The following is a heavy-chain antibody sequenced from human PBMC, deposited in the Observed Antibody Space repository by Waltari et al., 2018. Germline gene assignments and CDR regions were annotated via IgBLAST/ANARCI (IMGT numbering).Heavy chain of an antibody. CDR2: IKQDGSEK. J-gene: IGHJ4*03. V-gene: IGHV3-7*01. D-gene: IGHD4-17*01. Sequence: EVQLVESGGGLVQPGGSLRLSCAASGFTFSSYWMSWVRQAPGKGLEWVANIKQDGSEKYHVYSVKGRCNISRDNAKNSLDLQMNSLRAEDTAVYYCARAFYGDPFDYWGQGTRVTVSS. CDR1: GFTFSSYW. CDR3: ARAFYGDPFDY.